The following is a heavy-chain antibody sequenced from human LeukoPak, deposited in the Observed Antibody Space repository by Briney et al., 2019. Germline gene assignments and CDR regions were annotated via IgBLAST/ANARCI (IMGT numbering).Heavy chain of an antibody. J-gene: IGHJ5*02. CDR2: ISGSGGST. CDR3: AKPRDYGDYGWFDP. V-gene: IGHV3-23*01. D-gene: IGHD4-17*01. CDR1: GFTFSSYA. Sequence: GGSLRLSCAASGFTFSSYAMSWVLQAPGRGLEWVSAISGSGGSTYYADSVKGRFTISRDNSKNTLYLQMNSLRAEDTAVYYCAKPRDYGDYGWFDPWGQGTLVTVSS.